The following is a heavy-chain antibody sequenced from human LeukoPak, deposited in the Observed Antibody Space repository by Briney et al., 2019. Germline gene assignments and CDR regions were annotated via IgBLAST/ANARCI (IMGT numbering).Heavy chain of an antibody. V-gene: IGHV3-64*01. CDR1: GFTFSSYA. D-gene: IGHD2-21*02. J-gene: IGHJ4*02. CDR2: ISSNGGST. Sequence: GGSPRLSCAASGFTFSSYAMHWVRQAPGKGLEYVSAISSNGGSTYYANSVKGRFTISRDNSKNTLYLQMGSLRAEDMAVYYCARSRVTEGVYYFDYWGQGTLVTVSS. CDR3: ARSRVTEGVYYFDY.